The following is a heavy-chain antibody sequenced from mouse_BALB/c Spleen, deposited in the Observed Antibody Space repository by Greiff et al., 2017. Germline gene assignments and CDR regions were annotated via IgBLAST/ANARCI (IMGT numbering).Heavy chain of an antibody. D-gene: IGHD2-1*01. CDR2: IYPGDGDT. CDR3: ARGNGNYAYYAMDY. V-gene: IGHV1-80*01. Sequence: VQLQQSGAELVRPGSSVKISCKASGYAFSSYWMNWVKQRPGQGLEWIGQIYPGDGDTNYNGKFKGKATLTADKSSSTAYMQLSSLTSEDSAVYFCARGNGNYAYYAMDYWGQGTSVTVSA. J-gene: IGHJ4*01. CDR1: GYAFSSYW.